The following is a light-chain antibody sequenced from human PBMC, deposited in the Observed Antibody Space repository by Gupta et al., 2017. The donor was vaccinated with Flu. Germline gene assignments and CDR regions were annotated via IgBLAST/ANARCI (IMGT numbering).Light chain of an antibody. CDR3: ANWDANTLV. CDR1: SRNSDFM. CDR2: LTRSGNY. Sequence: QPVLTQSSSASASLGSSVKLTCTLSSRNSDFMIAWHQQQPGKAPRYLMNLTRSGNYNRGSGVPDRFSGSSSGAARYLTISNLQSDDEAEYYCANWDANTLVFGGGTKLTVL. J-gene: IGLJ3*02. V-gene: IGLV4-60*03.